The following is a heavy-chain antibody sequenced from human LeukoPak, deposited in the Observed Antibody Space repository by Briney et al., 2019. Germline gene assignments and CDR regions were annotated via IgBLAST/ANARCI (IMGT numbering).Heavy chain of an antibody. CDR1: GGSISSYY. Sequence: ASGTLSLTCTVSGGSISSYYWSWIRQPAGKGLEWIGSIYYSGGTYYNPSLKSRVTVSVDTSKNQFSLKLSSVTAADTAVYYCARLPYDILTGYYGTFDYWGQGTLVTVSS. CDR2: IYYSGGT. J-gene: IGHJ4*02. D-gene: IGHD3-9*01. CDR3: ARLPYDILTGYYGTFDY. V-gene: IGHV4-59*05.